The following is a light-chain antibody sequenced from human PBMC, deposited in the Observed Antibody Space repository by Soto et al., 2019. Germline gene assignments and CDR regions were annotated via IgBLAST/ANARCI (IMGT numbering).Light chain of an antibody. CDR1: QSIYTK. CDR3: QQYAGSLYT. J-gene: IGKJ2*01. V-gene: IGKV3-20*01. Sequence: EMGLSQSPGTLSLSPGEGATLSCRASQSIYTKLAWYQKKSGQAPRLLIYDASTRAYGIPDRFSGSGSGTDFSLTISRLEPEDFAVYYCQQYAGSLYTFAQGTKVDIK. CDR2: DAS.